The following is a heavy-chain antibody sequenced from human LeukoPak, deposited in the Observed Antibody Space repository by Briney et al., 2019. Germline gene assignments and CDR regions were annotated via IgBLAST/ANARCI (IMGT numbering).Heavy chain of an antibody. CDR1: GFTFSSYG. J-gene: IGHJ5*02. CDR3: AKTAPAVVIDENWFDP. V-gene: IGHV3-30*02. Sequence: PGGSLRLSCAASGFTFSSYGMHWVRQAPGKGLEWVAFIRYDGSNKYYADSVKGRFTISRDNSKNTLYLQMNSLRAEDTAVYYCAKTAPAVVIDENWFDPWGQGTLVTVSS. CDR2: IRYDGSNK. D-gene: IGHD2-21*01.